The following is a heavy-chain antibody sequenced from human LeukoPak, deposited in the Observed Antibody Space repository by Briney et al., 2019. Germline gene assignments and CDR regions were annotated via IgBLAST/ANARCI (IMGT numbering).Heavy chain of an antibody. D-gene: IGHD4/OR15-4a*01. CDR1: GGTFSSYA. CDR3: ARGESDYGSNY. Sequence: ASVKVSCKASGGTFSSYAISWVRQAPGQGLEWMGGIIPIFGTANYAQKFQGRVTITAHESTSTAYMELSSLRSEDTAVYYCARGESDYGSNYWGQGTLVTVSS. V-gene: IGHV1-69*13. CDR2: IIPIFGTA. J-gene: IGHJ4*02.